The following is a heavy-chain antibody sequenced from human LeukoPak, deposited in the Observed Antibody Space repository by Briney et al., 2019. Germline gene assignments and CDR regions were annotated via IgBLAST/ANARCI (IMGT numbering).Heavy chain of an antibody. Sequence: PSETLSLTCTVSGGSISSSSYYWGWIRQPPGKGLEWIGNIYYIGSTYYNPSLKSRVTISVDTSKNQFSLKLSSVTAADTAVYYCARHIGGRYYYYYMDVWGKGTTVTISS. CDR3: ARHIGGRYYYYYMDV. V-gene: IGHV4-39*01. J-gene: IGHJ6*03. D-gene: IGHD3-16*02. CDR1: GGSISSSSYY. CDR2: IYYIGST.